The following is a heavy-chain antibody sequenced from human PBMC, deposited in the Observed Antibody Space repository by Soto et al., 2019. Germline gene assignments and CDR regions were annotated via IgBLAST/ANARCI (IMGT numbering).Heavy chain of an antibody. V-gene: IGHV3-33*01. J-gene: IGHJ6*02. Sequence: GGSLRLSCAASGFTFSSYGVHWVRQAPGKGLEWVAVIWYDGSNKYYADSVKGRFTISRDNSKNTLYLQMNSLRAEDTAVYYCARYTAMVNYYYGMDVWGQGTTVTVSS. CDR2: IWYDGSNK. CDR1: GFTFSSYG. D-gene: IGHD5-18*01. CDR3: ARYTAMVNYYYGMDV.